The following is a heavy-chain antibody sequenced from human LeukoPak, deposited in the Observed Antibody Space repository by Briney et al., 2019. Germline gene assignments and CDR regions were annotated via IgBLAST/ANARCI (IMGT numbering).Heavy chain of an antibody. V-gene: IGHV3-48*04. CDR1: GFTFSSYS. CDR3: ARENTLVRGTRNPFDY. Sequence: TGGSLRLSCAASGFTFSSYSMNWVRQAPGKGLEWISYISFSSSTIYYADSVKGRFTISRDNAKKSLYLQMNSLRAEDTAVYYCARENTLVRGTRNPFDYWGRGTLVTVSS. CDR2: ISFSSSTI. D-gene: IGHD3-10*01. J-gene: IGHJ4*02.